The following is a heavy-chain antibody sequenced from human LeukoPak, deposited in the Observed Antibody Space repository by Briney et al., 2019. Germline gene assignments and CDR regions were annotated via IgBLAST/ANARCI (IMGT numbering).Heavy chain of an antibody. V-gene: IGHV3-33*01. CDR1: GFTFSSYG. CDR2: IWYDGSIK. D-gene: IGHD3-3*01. CDR3: ARDENLAPFGVGYYYYYMDV. Sequence: PGGSLRLSCAASGFTFSSYGMHWVRQAPGKGLEWVAVIWYDGSIKYYADSVKGRFTISRDNSKNTLYLQMNSLRAEDTAVYYCARDENLAPFGVGYYYYYMDVWGKGTTVTVSS. J-gene: IGHJ6*03.